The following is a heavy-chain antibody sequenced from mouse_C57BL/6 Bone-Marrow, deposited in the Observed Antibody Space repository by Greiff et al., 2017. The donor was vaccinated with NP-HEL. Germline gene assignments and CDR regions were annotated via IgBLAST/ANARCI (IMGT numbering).Heavy chain of an antibody. J-gene: IGHJ4*01. CDR3: AGFRGVYAMDY. Sequence: EVQLQQSGPELVKPGASVKISCKASGYSFTGYYMHWVKQSHGHILDWIGYIYPYNGVSSYNQKFKGKATLTVDKSSSTAYMERRSLTSEDSAVYYCAGFRGVYAMDYWGQGTSVTVSS. V-gene: IGHV1-31*01. CDR2: IYPYNGVS. CDR1: GYSFTGYY.